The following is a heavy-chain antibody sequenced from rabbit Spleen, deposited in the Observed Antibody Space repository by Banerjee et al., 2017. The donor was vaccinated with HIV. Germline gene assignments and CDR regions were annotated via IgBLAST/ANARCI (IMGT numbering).Heavy chain of an antibody. CDR2: IYAGSSGST. CDR1: GFSFSSSYW. Sequence: EESGGDLVKPEGSLTLTCTASGFSFSSSYWICWVRQAPGKGLEWIACIYAGSSGSTYYASWAKGRFTISKTSSTTMTLRMTSLSAADTATYFCARAPYAGIAVYGYAQNWWGQGTLVTVS. D-gene: IGHD6-1*01. CDR3: ARAPYAGIAVYGYAQNW. V-gene: IGHV1S45*01. J-gene: IGHJ4*01.